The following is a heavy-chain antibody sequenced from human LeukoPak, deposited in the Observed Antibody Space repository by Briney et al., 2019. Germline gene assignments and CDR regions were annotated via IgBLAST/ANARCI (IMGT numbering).Heavy chain of an antibody. CDR3: AKGLIEYGYRAFDI. CDR1: GFTFDDYA. CDR2: ISWNSGSI. D-gene: IGHD5-18*01. V-gene: IGHV3-9*01. J-gene: IGHJ3*02. Sequence: GGSLRLSCAASGFTFDDYAMHWVRQAPGKGLEWVSGISWNSGSIGYADSVKGRFTISRDNAKNSLYLQVNSLRAEDTALYYCAKGLIEYGYRAFDIWGQGTMVTVSS.